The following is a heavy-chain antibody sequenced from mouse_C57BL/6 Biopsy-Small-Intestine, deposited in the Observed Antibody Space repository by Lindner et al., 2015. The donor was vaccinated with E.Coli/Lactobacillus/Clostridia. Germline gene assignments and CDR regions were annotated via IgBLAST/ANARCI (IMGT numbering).Heavy chain of an antibody. CDR2: IYPRSGNT. CDR3: ARNAYYSNRGYYAMDY. D-gene: IGHD2-5*01. CDR1: GYTFTSYG. V-gene: IGHV1-81*01. Sequence: VQLQESGAELARPGASVKLSCKASGYTFTSYGISWVKQRTGQGLEWIGEIYPRSGNTYYNEKFKGKATLTADKSSSTAYMELRSLTSEDSAVYFCARNAYYSNRGYYAMDYWGQGTSVTVSS. J-gene: IGHJ4*01.